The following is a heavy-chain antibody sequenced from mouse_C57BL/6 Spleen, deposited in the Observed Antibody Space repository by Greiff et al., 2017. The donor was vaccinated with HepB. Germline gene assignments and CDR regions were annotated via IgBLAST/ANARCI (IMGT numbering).Heavy chain of an antibody. D-gene: IGHD4-1*01. Sequence: QVHGKQPGTELVKPGAAGKRSCKAAGYTFTSYWMHWVKQRPGQGLEWIGNINPSNGGTNYNEKFKSKATLTVDKSSSTAYMQLSSLTSEDSAVYYCARNWDYYAMDYWGQGTSVTVSS. V-gene: IGHV1-53*01. CDR2: INPSNGGT. CDR1: GYTFTSYW. CDR3: ARNWDYYAMDY. J-gene: IGHJ4*01.